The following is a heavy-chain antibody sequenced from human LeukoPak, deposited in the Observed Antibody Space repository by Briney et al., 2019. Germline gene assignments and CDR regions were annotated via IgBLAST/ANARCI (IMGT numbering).Heavy chain of an antibody. CDR2: ISGSGSST. J-gene: IGHJ6*03. V-gene: IGHV3-23*01. CDR3: AKDYSSSSYYYFYYMDV. CDR1: GFTFSSYA. D-gene: IGHD6-6*01. Sequence: GGSLRLSCAASGFTFSSYAMSWVRQAPGKGLEWVAVISGSGSSTHYADSVKGRFTISRDNSKNTLYLQMNSLRAEDTAVYYCAKDYSSSSYYYFYYMDVWGKGTTVTVSS.